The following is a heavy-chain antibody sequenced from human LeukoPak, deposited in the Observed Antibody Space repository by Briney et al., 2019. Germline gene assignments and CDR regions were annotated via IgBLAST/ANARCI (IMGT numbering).Heavy chain of an antibody. D-gene: IGHD1-20*01. Sequence: GGSLRLSRAASGFTFTNAWMNWVRQAPGKGLEWVGRIKSKADGETIDYAAPVKGRFTFSRDDSKNMLYLQMNSLKSEDTAVYYCSTLTSRGLSDSWGQGTLVTVSS. J-gene: IGHJ4*02. V-gene: IGHV3-15*07. CDR1: GFTFTNAW. CDR2: IKSKADGETI. CDR3: STLTSRGLSDS.